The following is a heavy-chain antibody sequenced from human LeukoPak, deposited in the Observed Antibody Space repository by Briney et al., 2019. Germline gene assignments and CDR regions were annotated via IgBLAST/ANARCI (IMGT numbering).Heavy chain of an antibody. CDR1: GFTFSYYS. Sequence: GGSLRLSCAASGFTFSYYSMNWVRQAPGKGLDWVSYISRSSDVIYYADSVKGRFTISRDKAKNSLYLQMNSLRDEDTAVYYCARDKTSDIWGQGTMVTVSS. V-gene: IGHV3-48*02. CDR2: ISRSSDVI. J-gene: IGHJ3*02. CDR3: ARDKTSDI.